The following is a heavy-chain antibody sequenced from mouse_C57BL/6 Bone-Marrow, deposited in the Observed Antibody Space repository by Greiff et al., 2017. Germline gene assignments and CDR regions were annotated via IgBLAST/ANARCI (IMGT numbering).Heavy chain of an antibody. CDR1: GFSFTSYG. CDR2: IWGDGST. V-gene: IGHV2-3*01. CDR3: ANYYDCDWGYAMDY. Sequence: QVQLKESGPGLVAPSQSLSITCTVSGFSFTSYGVSWVRQPPGKGLEWLGVIWGDGSTNYHSALISSLSISKDNSKDQVFLKLNSLQTDDTATYYCANYYDCDWGYAMDYWGQGTSVTVSS. J-gene: IGHJ4*01. D-gene: IGHD2-4*01.